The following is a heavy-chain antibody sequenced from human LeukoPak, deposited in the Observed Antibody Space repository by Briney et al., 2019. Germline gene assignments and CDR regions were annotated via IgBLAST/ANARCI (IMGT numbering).Heavy chain of an antibody. Sequence: GGSLRLSRAPSGFTFSSYAMHWVRQPPGKGLEWVAVISYDGSNKYYADSVKRRFTIPRDNSKNTLYLQMNSLRAEDTAVYYCARDLGVDTAMVLDYWGQGTLVTVSS. D-gene: IGHD5-18*01. CDR1: GFTFSSYA. V-gene: IGHV3-30*04. J-gene: IGHJ4*02. CDR2: ISYDGSNK. CDR3: ARDLGVDTAMVLDY.